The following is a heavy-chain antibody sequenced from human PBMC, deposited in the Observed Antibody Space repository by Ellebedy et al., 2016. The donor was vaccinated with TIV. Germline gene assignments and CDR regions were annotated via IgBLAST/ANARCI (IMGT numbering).Heavy chain of an antibody. D-gene: IGHD1-1*01. J-gene: IGHJ6*02. CDR1: GFTLSTHW. CDR3: AKGGRVQITDV. Sequence: GESLKISCAASGFTLSTHWMSWVRQAPGKGLEWVASIKQDGSVQFYVNSVRGRFTISRDNSTTSTYLQMNSLRADDTAVYYCAKGGRVQITDVWGQGTTVTVSS. V-gene: IGHV3-7*03. CDR2: IKQDGSVQ.